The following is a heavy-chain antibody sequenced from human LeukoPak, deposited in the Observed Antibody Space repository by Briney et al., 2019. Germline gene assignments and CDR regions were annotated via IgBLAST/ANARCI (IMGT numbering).Heavy chain of an antibody. CDR3: ARDSRIAARPGRLYNWFDP. J-gene: IGHJ5*02. V-gene: IGHV3-33*01. D-gene: IGHD6-6*01. CDR2: IWYDGSNK. CDR1: GFTFSSYG. Sequence: PGGSLRLSCAASGFTFSSYGMHWVRQAPGKGLEWVAVIWYDGSNKYYADSVKGRFTISRDNSKNTLYLQMNSLRAEDTAVYYCARDSRIAARPGRLYNWFDPWGQGTLVTVSS.